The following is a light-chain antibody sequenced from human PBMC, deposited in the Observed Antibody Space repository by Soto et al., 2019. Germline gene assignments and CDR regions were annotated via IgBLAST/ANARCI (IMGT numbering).Light chain of an antibody. CDR1: QSISSW. V-gene: IGKV1-5*03. Sequence: DIQMTQSPSTLSASVGDRVTITCRASQSISSWLAWYQQKPGKAPKLLIYKASSLESGVPSRFSGSGSGPEFTLTISSLQPDDFATYYCQQYNSSWTFGQGTKVEIK. CDR2: KAS. CDR3: QQYNSSWT. J-gene: IGKJ1*01.